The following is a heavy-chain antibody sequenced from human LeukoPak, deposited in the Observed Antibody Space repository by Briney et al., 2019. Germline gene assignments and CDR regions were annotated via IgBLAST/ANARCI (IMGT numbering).Heavy chain of an antibody. CDR2: ISSSSSYI. V-gene: IGHV3-21*01. Sequence: GGSLRLSCAGSGFTFSSYSMNWVRQAPGKGLEWVSSISSSSSYIYYADSVKGRFTISRDNAKNSLYLQMNSLRAEDTAVYYCARVGAKKGFDYWGQGTLVTVSS. CDR3: ARVGAKKGFDY. CDR1: GFTFSSYS. J-gene: IGHJ4*02. D-gene: IGHD1-26*01.